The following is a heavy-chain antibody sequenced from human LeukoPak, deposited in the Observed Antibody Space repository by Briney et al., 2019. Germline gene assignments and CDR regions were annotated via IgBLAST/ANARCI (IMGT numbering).Heavy chain of an antibody. CDR1: GFTFSSYA. V-gene: IGHV3-23*01. Sequence: GGSLRLSCAASGFTFSSYAMSWVRQAPGKGLEWVSSISGSGGSTYYADSVKGRFSISRDAKNSVYLQMNSLRAEDTAVYYCARNGILGIAAAVDVWGKGTTVTVSS. J-gene: IGHJ6*04. CDR3: ARNGILGIAAAVDV. D-gene: IGHD6-13*01. CDR2: ISGSGGST.